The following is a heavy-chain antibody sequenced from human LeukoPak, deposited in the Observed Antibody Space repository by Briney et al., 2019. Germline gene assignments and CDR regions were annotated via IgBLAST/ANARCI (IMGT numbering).Heavy chain of an antibody. CDR1: GFTFGKYR. D-gene: IGHD3-3*01. CDR3: ARDQYDTWSRRGNFDS. Sequence: GGSLRLSCVASGFTFGKYRMSWVRQAPGKGLEWVANIKLDGSEKNYVDSVKGRFTISRDNTKNSLYLQMNSLRAEDTAVFYCARDQYDTWSRRGNFDSWGQGTLVIVSS. J-gene: IGHJ4*02. CDR2: IKLDGSEK. V-gene: IGHV3-7*03.